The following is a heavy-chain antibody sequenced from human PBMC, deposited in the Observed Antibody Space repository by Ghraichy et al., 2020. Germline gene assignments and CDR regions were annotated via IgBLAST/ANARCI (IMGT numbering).Heavy chain of an antibody. Sequence: GGSLRLSCEVSGLNVSSNYMSWVRQAPGKGPEWVANIKKDGSEKYYVDSVKGRFTISRDNAKNSLDLEMNSLRAEDTAVYYCARDLGGGWYFDYWGQGALVTVSS. D-gene: IGHD6-19*01. CDR2: IKKDGSEK. CDR3: ARDLGGGWYFDY. CDR1: GLNVSSNY. V-gene: IGHV3-7*01. J-gene: IGHJ4*02.